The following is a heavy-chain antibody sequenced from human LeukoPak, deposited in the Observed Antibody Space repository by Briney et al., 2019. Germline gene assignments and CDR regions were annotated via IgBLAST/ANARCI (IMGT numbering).Heavy chain of an antibody. CDR3: ARHPSVTKGAFDY. CDR2: IYYSGST. CDR1: GGSISSSTYY. D-gene: IGHD4-17*01. J-gene: IGHJ4*02. Sequence: KPSETLSLTCTVSGGSISSSTYYWSWIRQPPGKGLEWIGSIYYSGSTYYNPSLKSRVTISVDTSKNQFSLKLSSVTAADTAVYYCARHPSVTKGAFDYWGQGTPVTVSS. V-gene: IGHV4-39*01.